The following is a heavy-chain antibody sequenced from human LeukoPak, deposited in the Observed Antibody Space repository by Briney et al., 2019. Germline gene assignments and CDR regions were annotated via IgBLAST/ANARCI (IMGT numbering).Heavy chain of an antibody. V-gene: IGHV3-66*02. CDR2: IYSGGST. CDR3: AGTAASTRWFDP. J-gene: IGHJ5*02. D-gene: IGHD6-13*01. CDR1: GFTVSSNY. Sequence: GGSLRLSCAASGFTVSSNYMSWVRQAPGKGLEWVSVIYSGGSTYYADSVKGRFTISRDNSKNTLYLQMNSLRAEDTAVYYCAGTAASTRWFDPWGQGTLVTVSS.